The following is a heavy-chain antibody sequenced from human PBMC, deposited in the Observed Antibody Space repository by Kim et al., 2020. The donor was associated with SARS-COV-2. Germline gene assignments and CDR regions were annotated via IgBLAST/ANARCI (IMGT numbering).Heavy chain of an antibody. J-gene: IGHJ4*02. CDR3: VKGGAH. CDR2: INNDGSST. D-gene: IGHD2-15*01. V-gene: IGHV3-74*01. CDR1: GFTFSSYW. Sequence: GGSLRLSCAASGFTFSSYWMHWVRQAPGQGLVWVSFINNDGSSTGYADSVKGRFTISRDNAKNTVNLQMNSLRGDDTAVYYCVKGGAHWGQGSLVTVS.